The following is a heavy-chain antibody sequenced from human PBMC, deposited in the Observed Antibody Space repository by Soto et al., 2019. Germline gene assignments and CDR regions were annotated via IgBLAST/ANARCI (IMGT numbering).Heavy chain of an antibody. D-gene: IGHD6-13*01. V-gene: IGHV3-11*06. CDR1: GFSFSDFY. CDR2: ISSSGSHT. CDR3: ARVGSTSAAGVLDY. J-gene: IGHJ4*02. Sequence: LRLSCAASGFSFSDFYMSWIRQAPGKGLEWISYISSSGSHTPYADSVEGRFTISRDNAKNSVYLQMNSLRAEDTAVYYCARVGSTSAAGVLDYWGLGTLVTVSS.